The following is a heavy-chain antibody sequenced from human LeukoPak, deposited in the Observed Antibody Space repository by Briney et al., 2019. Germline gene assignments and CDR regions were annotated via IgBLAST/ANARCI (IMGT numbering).Heavy chain of an antibody. CDR3: ARGYCSSTSCYTDSYYYYYMDV. D-gene: IGHD2-2*02. CDR1: GGTFSSYA. V-gene: IGHV1-69*13. J-gene: IGHJ6*03. Sequence: GASVKVSCKASGGTFSSYAISWVRQAPGQGLEWMGGIIPIFGTANYAQKFQGRVTITADESTSTAYMELSSLRSEDTAVYYCARGYCSSTSCYTDSYYYYYMDVWGKGTTVTVSS. CDR2: IIPIFGTA.